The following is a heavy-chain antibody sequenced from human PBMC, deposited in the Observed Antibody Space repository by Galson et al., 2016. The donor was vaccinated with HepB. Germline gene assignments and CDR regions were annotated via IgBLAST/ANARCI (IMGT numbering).Heavy chain of an antibody. CDR1: GGSVSTSNW. J-gene: IGHJ4*02. CDR3: ARDLYLLGDSFSHSFDS. D-gene: IGHD2-21*02. V-gene: IGHV4-4*02. CDR2: VFYSGSR. Sequence: SETLSLTCSVSGGSVSTSNWWSWVRQSPGKGLEWIGEVFYSGSRNTNPSLGSRVTLSVDRSKNQFFLRMTSVTAADTAFYYCARDLYLLGDSFSHSFDSWGQGILVIVSS.